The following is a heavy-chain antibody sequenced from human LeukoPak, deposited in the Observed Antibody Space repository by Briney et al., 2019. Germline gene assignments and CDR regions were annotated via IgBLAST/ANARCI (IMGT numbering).Heavy chain of an antibody. CDR2: INVDGKST. J-gene: IGHJ4*02. D-gene: IGHD2/OR15-2a*01. Sequence: PGGSLRLSCADSGFTFSSYWMHWVRQAPGKGLVWVSRINVDGKSTYYADSVKGRFTISRDNAKNTLYLEMNSLRAEDTAVYYCARGTSTACDYWGQGTLVTVSS. CDR1: GFTFSSYW. V-gene: IGHV3-74*01. CDR3: ARGTSTACDY.